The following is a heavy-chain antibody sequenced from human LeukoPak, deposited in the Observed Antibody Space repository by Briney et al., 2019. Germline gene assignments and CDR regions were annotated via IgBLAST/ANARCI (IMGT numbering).Heavy chain of an antibody. CDR3: AKDSRITGTADY. V-gene: IGHV3-30-3*01. CDR1: GFTFSSYA. CDR2: ISYDGSNK. Sequence: PGGSLRLSCAASGFTFSSYAMHWVRQAPGKGLEWVAVISYDGSNKYYADSVKGRFTISRDNSKNTLYLQMNSLRAEDTAVYYCAKDSRITGTADYWGQGTLVTVSS. J-gene: IGHJ4*02. D-gene: IGHD1-20*01.